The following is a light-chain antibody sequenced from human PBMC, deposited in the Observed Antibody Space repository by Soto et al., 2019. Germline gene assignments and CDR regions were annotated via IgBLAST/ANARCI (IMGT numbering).Light chain of an antibody. CDR3: QQYMSYS. CDR2: HAS. J-gene: IGKJ1*01. Sequence: DIQMTQSPSTLSGSVGDRVTITCRASQTISSWLAWYQQKPGTAPKLLIYHASTLESGVPSRFRGSGSGTEFTLNISSLQPDDFATYSCQQYMSYSFGQGTKVDIK. CDR1: QTISSW. V-gene: IGKV1-5*01.